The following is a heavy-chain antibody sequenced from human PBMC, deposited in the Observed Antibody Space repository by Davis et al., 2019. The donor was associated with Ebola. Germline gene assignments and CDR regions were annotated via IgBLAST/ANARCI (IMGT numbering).Heavy chain of an antibody. Sequence: GESLKISCVASGFTFSQSGMHWVRQAPGKGLEWVSFMEHHGSFQYYVDSVRGRFTVSRDNSKNALYLQMNSLRAEDTAVYYCARDRTHYGRYGMDVWGKGTTVTVSS. D-gene: IGHD4-17*01. CDR1: GFTFSQSG. J-gene: IGHJ6*04. V-gene: IGHV3-33*05. CDR3: ARDRTHYGRYGMDV. CDR2: MEHHGSFQ.